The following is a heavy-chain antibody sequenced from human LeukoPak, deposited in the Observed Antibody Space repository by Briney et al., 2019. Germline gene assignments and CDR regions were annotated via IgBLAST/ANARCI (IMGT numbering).Heavy chain of an antibody. J-gene: IGHJ6*03. D-gene: IGHD3-3*01. CDR2: IIPILGIA. V-gene: IGHV1-69*02. Sequence: ASVKVSCKASGGTFSSYTISWVRQAPGQGLEWMGRIIPILGIANYAQKFQGRVTITADESTSTAYMELSSLRSEDTAVYYCARGRYYDFWSGYHDPNYYYYYMDVWGKGTTVTVSS. CDR3: ARGRYYDFWSGYHDPNYYYYYMDV. CDR1: GGTFSSYT.